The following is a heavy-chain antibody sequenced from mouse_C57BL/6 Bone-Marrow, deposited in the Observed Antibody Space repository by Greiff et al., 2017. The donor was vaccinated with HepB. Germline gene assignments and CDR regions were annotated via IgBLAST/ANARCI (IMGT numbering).Heavy chain of an antibody. J-gene: IGHJ4*01. CDR3: AREGIYYGYYAMDY. CDR1: GYAFSSSW. V-gene: IGHV1-82*01. D-gene: IGHD1-1*01. Sequence: VQLQQSGPELVKPGASVKISCKASGYAFSSSWMNWVKQRPGKGLEWIGRIYPGDGDTNYNGKFKSKATLTVDKSSSTAYMQLSSLTSEDSAVYYCAREGIYYGYYAMDYWGQGTSVTVSS. CDR2: IYPGDGDT.